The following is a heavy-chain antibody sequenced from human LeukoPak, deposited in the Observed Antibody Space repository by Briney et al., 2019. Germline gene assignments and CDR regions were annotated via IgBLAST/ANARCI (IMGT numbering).Heavy chain of an antibody. V-gene: IGHV3-21*01. D-gene: IGHD3-22*01. CDR2: ISSSSSYI. Sequence: KTGGSLRLSCAASGFTFSSYSMNWVRQAPGKGLEWVSSISSSSSYIYYADSVKGRFTISRDNAKNSLYLQMNSLRAEDTAVYYCASPDSSGYYQYYFDYWGQGTLVTVSS. J-gene: IGHJ4*02. CDR3: ASPDSSGYYQYYFDY. CDR1: GFTFSSYS.